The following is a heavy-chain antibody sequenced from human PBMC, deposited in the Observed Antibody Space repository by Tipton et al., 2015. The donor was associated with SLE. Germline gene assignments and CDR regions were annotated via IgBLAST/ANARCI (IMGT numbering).Heavy chain of an antibody. CDR2: IYQSGMT. Sequence: TLSLTCVVSGYFIGSGYYWGWIRQPPGKGLEWIGSIYQSGMTYYHSSLKSRVTISVDTSRNQFSLKLTSVTAADTAMYYCGSYMEWGQGTMVTVSS. CDR3: GSYME. V-gene: IGHV4-38-2*01. J-gene: IGHJ4*02. CDR1: GYFIGSGYY. D-gene: IGHD3-10*01.